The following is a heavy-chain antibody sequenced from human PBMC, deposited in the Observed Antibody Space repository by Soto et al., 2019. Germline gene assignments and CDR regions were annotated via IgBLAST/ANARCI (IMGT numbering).Heavy chain of an antibody. Sequence: EVQLVESGGGLVQPGGSLRLSCAASGFIVSSNYMSWVRQAPGKGLEWVSVIYTSGSTYYADSVKGRFTISRDNSKNIVYLQMNSLRAEDTTVYYCARGDGALDVWGQGTLVTVS. J-gene: IGHJ3*01. CDR2: IYTSGST. V-gene: IGHV3-66*01. CDR1: GFIVSSNY. D-gene: IGHD3-10*01. CDR3: ARGDGALDV.